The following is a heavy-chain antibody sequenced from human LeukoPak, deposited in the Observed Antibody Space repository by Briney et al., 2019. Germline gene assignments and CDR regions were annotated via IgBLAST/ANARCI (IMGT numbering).Heavy chain of an antibody. CDR3: ARGIFVVTPHFDY. CDR2: INANTGNP. Sequence: ASVKVSCMASGYTFTSYAMNWVRQAPGQGLEWMGWINANTGNPTYAQGFTGRFVFSLDTSVSTAYLQISSLKAEDTAVYYCARGIFVVTPHFDYWGQGTLVTVSS. V-gene: IGHV7-4-1*02. D-gene: IGHD4-23*01. J-gene: IGHJ4*02. CDR1: GYTFTSYA.